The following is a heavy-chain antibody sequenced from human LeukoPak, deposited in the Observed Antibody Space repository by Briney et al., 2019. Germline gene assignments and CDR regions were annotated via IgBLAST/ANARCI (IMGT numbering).Heavy chain of an antibody. CDR2: IYYSGST. Sequence: SETLSLTCTVSGGSISSSSYYWSWIRQPPGKGLEWIGYIYYSGSTNYNPSLKSRVTISVDTSKNQFSLKLSSVTAADTAVYYCARAPISGSYLVDYWGQGTLVTVSS. D-gene: IGHD1-26*01. CDR3: ARAPISGSYLVDY. CDR1: GGSISSSSYY. V-gene: IGHV4-61*01. J-gene: IGHJ4*02.